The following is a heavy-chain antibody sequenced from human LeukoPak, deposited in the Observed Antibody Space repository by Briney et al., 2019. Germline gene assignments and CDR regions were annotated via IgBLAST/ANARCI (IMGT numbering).Heavy chain of an antibody. Sequence: GGSLRLSCAASGFTFSSYWMHWVRQAPGKGLVWVSRISSDGSDTTYADSVKGRFTISRDNAKKMLYLQMNGLRVDDTAVYYCTRAPYHGDYVSWAWGQGTLVTVSS. CDR3: TRAPYHGDYVSWA. J-gene: IGHJ4*02. CDR1: GFTFSSYW. V-gene: IGHV3-74*01. D-gene: IGHD4-17*01. CDR2: ISSDGSDT.